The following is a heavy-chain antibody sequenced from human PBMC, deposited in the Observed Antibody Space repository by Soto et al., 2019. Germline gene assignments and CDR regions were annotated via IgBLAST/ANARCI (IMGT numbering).Heavy chain of an antibody. V-gene: IGHV4-39*01. D-gene: IGHD3-22*01. CDR1: GGPISSSNYY. Sequence: SETLSLTCTVSGGPISSSNYYWAWIRQPPGKGLEWIGSFYYSGITYYKPSLKSRVSISVDTSKNEFSLKVRSVTAADTAVYYCARPLEGGSSGYYHWGQGTLVTVSS. J-gene: IGHJ5*02. CDR3: ARPLEGGSSGYYH. CDR2: FYYSGIT.